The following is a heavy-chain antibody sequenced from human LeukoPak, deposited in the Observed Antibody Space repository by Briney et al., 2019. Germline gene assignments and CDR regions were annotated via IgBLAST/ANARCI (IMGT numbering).Heavy chain of an antibody. J-gene: IGHJ4*02. CDR2: IYPGDSDT. CDR3: ARQNDFRLDY. Sequence: GESLRISCKGSGYTFSSYWIGWVRQMPGKGLEWMGIIYPGDSDTRYRPSLQGQVTISVDTSIGTAYLQWSSLKASDTAIYYCARQNDFRLDYWGQGTLVTVSS. D-gene: IGHD3-3*01. V-gene: IGHV5-51*01. CDR1: GYTFSSYW.